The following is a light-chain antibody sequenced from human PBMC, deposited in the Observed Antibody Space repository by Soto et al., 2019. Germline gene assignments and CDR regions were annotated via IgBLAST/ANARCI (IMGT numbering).Light chain of an antibody. V-gene: IGLV2-8*01. CDR1: SSDVGGYNY. CDR2: EVD. CDR3: SSYVGSNKRPYV. J-gene: IGLJ1*01. Sequence: SALAQPRSASGSPGQSVTISCTGTSSDVGGYNYVSWYQHHPGKAPKLIIYEVDARPSGVPDRFSGSKSGNTASLTVSGLQAADEADYYCSSYVGSNKRPYVFGNGTKVT.